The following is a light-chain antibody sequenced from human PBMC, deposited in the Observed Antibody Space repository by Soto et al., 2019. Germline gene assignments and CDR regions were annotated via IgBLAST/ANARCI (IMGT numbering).Light chain of an antibody. CDR2: KAS. CDR1: QSVSSW. Sequence: DIQLTQSPSTLSASVGDRVTITCRASQSVSSWLAWYQKKPEKAPKLLIYKASSLESGVPSRFSGSGSGTEFTLTISSLQPDDIATYYCQQYNIYWTFGQGTKVDI. J-gene: IGKJ1*01. CDR3: QQYNIYWT. V-gene: IGKV1-5*03.